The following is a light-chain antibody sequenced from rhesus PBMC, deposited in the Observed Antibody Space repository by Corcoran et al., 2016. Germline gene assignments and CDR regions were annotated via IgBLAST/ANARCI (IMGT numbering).Light chain of an antibody. J-gene: IGKJ1*01. CDR1: QGISSW. V-gene: IGKV1-33*02. CDR3: QQHNSYPRT. Sequence: DIQMTQSPSSLSASVGDRVTITCQASQGISSWLAWYQQKPGKAPKLLIYTASSLQSGVPSRFSGSGSGTDFTLTIRSLQPEGFATYYCQQHNSYPRTFGQGTKVEIK. CDR2: TAS.